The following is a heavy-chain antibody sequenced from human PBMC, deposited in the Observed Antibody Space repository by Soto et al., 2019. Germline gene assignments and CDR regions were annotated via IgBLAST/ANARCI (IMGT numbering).Heavy chain of an antibody. J-gene: IGHJ4*02. CDR3: ARDRDYPRDYFHY. CDR2: IKQDGSEK. V-gene: IGHV3-7*01. D-gene: IGHD3-10*01. Sequence: GGPLRLSCAASGFTFSSYWMSWVRQAPGKGLEWVANIKQDGSEKYYVDSVKGRSTISRDNAKNSLYLQMNSLRAEDTAVYYCARDRDYPRDYFHYWGQGTLVTVSS. CDR1: GFTFSSYW.